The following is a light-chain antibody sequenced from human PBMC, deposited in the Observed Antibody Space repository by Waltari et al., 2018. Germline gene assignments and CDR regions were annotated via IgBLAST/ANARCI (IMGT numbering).Light chain of an antibody. Sequence: DILLHQSPSSLSASVGDRLILTSRASQDINSFLNWYQQKPGKAPNLLIYYANTLPSGVPSRFSGSGSGTEFTLTISSLQPEDFATYYCQQGDSYPYTFGPGTKVEIK. J-gene: IGKJ2*01. CDR3: QQGDSYPYT. CDR1: QDINSF. V-gene: IGKV1-9*01. CDR2: YAN.